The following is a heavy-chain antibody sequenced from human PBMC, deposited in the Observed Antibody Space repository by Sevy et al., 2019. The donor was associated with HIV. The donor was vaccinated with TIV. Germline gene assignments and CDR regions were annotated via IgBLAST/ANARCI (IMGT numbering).Heavy chain of an antibody. CDR2: IIPIFGTA. D-gene: IGHD1-26*01. Sequence: ASVKVSCKASGGTFSSYAISWVRQAPGQGLEWMGGIIPIFGTANYAQKFQGRVTITADESTSTAYMELSSLRSEDTAVYYCARARLLNYYYYYYYMDVWGKGTTVTVSS. V-gene: IGHV1-69*13. J-gene: IGHJ6*03. CDR1: GGTFSSYA. CDR3: ARARLLNYYYYYYYMDV.